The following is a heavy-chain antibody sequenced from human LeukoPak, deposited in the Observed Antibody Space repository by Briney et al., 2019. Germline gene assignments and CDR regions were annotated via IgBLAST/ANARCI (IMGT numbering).Heavy chain of an antibody. D-gene: IGHD1-26*01. CDR1: GFTFSSYA. V-gene: IGHV3-23*01. CDR2: ISGSGGST. CDR3: ARDPYSGTYGDTYYYYMDV. Sequence: PGGSLRLSCAASGFTFSSYAMSWVRQAPGKGLEWVSAISGSGGSTYYADSVKGRFTISRDNSKNTLYLQMNSLRAEDTAVYYCARDPYSGTYGDTYYYYMDVWGKGTTVTISS. J-gene: IGHJ6*03.